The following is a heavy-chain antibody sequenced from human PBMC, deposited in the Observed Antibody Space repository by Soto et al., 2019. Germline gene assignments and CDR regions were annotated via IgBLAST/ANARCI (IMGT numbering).Heavy chain of an antibody. Sequence: QVQLVQSGAEVKKPGSSVKVSCKASGGTFSTSAISWVRQAPGQGLEWVGGIMPVFATPDYAQKFQGRVTMTADESTTTAYLELISLRTDDTAVYYCARDKDRQQLGGNYYYVLDVWGQGTAITVSS. CDR1: GGTFSTSA. J-gene: IGHJ6*02. D-gene: IGHD3-3*02. V-gene: IGHV1-69*12. CDR3: ARDKDRQQLGGNYYYVLDV. CDR2: IMPVFATP.